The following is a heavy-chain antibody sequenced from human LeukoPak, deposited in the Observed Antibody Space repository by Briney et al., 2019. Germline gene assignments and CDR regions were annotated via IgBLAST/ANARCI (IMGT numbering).Heavy chain of an antibody. J-gene: IGHJ3*02. CDR2: IYYSGST. D-gene: IGHD3-10*01. Sequence: PSETLSLTRTVSGGSISSYYWSWIRQPPGKGLEWIGYIYYSGSTNYNPSLKSRVTISVDTSKNQFSLKLSSVTAADTAVYYCARDKSRTYGSADAFDIWGQGTMVTVSS. V-gene: IGHV4-59*12. CDR3: ARDKSRTYGSADAFDI. CDR1: GGSISSYY.